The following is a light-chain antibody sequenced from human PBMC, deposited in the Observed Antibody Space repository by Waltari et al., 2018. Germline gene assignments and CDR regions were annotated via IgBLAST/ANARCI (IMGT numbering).Light chain of an antibody. CDR2: DAF. CDR1: QSVSSY. Sequence: ELVLPQSPATLSLSPGERPTLSCSASQSVSSYLIWYQQKPGQAPRLLIYDAFNRATGIPARFSGSGSGTDFTLTISSLEPEDFAVYYCQQRANWPITFGQGTRLEIK. J-gene: IGKJ5*01. V-gene: IGKV3-11*01. CDR3: QQRANWPIT.